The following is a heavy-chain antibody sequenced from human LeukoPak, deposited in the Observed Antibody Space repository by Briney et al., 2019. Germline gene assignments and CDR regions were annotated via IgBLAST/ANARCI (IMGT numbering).Heavy chain of an antibody. CDR1: GGSISSYY. CDR2: IYYSGST. V-gene: IGHV4-59*01. D-gene: IGHD3-10*01. J-gene: IGHJ4*02. Sequence: SETLSLTCTVSGGSISSYYWSWIRQPPGKGLEWIGYIYYSGSTNYNPSLKSRVTISVDTSRNQFSLKLSSVTAPATAVYYCPGVGGGCAEFPYDFDYLGQGTLVTVSS. CDR3: PGVGGGCAEFPYDFDY.